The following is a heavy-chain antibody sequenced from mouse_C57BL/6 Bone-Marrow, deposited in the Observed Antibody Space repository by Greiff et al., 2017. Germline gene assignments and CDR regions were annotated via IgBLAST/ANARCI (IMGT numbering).Heavy chain of an antibody. D-gene: IGHD1-1*01. CDR2: INYDGSSI. Sequence: EVKVVESEGGLVQPGSSMKLSCAASGFTFSDYYMAWVRQAPEKGLEWVAYINYDGSSIYYLDSVKSRFIISRDNAKNMLYLQMSSLKSEDTATYYCERDYYGNYFEVWGTGTTVTVAA. V-gene: IGHV5-16*01. CDR3: ERDYYGNYFEV. CDR1: GFTFSDYY. J-gene: IGHJ1*03.